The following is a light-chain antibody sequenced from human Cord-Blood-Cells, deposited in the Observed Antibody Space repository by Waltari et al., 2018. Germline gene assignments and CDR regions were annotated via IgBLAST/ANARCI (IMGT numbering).Light chain of an antibody. V-gene: IGLV3-1*01. CDR2: QDS. CDR1: TLGAKY. CDR3: QAWDSSTAV. Sequence: SSELTQPPSVSVSPGQTASITCSGDTLGAKYACWYQQKPGQSPVLVIYQDSKRPSGIPERFSGSNSGNTATLTISGTQAMDEADYYCQAWDSSTAVFGGGTKLTVL. J-gene: IGLJ2*01.